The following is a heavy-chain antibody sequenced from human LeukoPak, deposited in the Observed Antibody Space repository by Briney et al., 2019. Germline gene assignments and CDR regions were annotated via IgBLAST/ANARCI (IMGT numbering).Heavy chain of an antibody. CDR2: IYYSGST. D-gene: IGHD1-20*01. CDR3: ARDRTYNWII. J-gene: IGHJ4*02. CDR1: GGSISSYY. V-gene: IGHV4-59*01. Sequence: SETLSLTCTVSGGSISSYYWSWIRQPPVKGLEWIGYIYYSGSTNYNPSLKSRVTISVDTSKNQFSLKLSSVTAADTAVYYCARDRTYNWIIWGQGTLVTVSS.